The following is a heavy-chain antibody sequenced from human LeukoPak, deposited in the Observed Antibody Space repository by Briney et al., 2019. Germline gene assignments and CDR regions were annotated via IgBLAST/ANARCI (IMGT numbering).Heavy chain of an antibody. J-gene: IGHJ4*02. CDR1: GFTFSDYG. CDR2: VSYDGSNK. CDR3: AKGGNRLVLDY. V-gene: IGHV3-30*18. Sequence: GGSLRLSCAASGFTFSDYGMHWVRQAPGKGLEWVAVVSYDGSNKYYADSVKGRFTISRDNSKNTLYLQKNSLRAEDTAVYYCAKGGNRLVLDYWGQGTLVTVSS. D-gene: IGHD3-9*01.